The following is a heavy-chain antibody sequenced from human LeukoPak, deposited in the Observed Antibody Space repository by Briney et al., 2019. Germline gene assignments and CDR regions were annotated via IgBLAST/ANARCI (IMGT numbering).Heavy chain of an antibody. Sequence: SETLSLTCAVYGGSFRGYYWSWIRQPPGKGLEWIGSIYYSGSTYYNPSLKSRVTISVDTSKNQFSLKLNSVTATDTAVYYCARHYGPWGQGTLVTVSS. D-gene: IGHD3-16*01. CDR3: ARHYGP. CDR1: GGSFRGYY. V-gene: IGHV4-34*01. CDR2: IYYSGST. J-gene: IGHJ4*02.